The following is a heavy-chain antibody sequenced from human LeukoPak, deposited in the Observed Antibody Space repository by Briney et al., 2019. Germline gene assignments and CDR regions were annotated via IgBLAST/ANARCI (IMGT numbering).Heavy chain of an antibody. CDR2: ISWNSGSI. CDR3: AKDTRFLPLYYFDY. CDR1: GFTLDDYA. Sequence: GGSLRLSCAASGFTLDDYAMHWVRQAPGKGLEWVSGISWNSGSIGYADSVKGRFTISRDNAKNSLYLQMNSLRAEDTALYYCAKDTRFLPLYYFDYWGQGTLVTVSS. J-gene: IGHJ4*02. D-gene: IGHD3-3*01. V-gene: IGHV3-9*01.